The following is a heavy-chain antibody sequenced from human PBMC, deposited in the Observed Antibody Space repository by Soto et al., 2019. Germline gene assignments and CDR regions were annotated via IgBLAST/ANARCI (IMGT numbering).Heavy chain of an antibody. V-gene: IGHV3-30*18. CDR1: GFTFNTYG. CDR2: ISYDGSEK. Sequence: GGSLRLSCASSGFTFNTYGMHWVRKAPGKGLEWVAVISYDGSEKYYVDSVKGRFTSSKDNSKNTLYLQMNSLRPEDTAVYYCAKSPNFYCSSPNCYKYYFDHWGQGTRVTVSS. CDR3: AKSPNFYCSSPNCYKYYFDH. D-gene: IGHD2-2*02. J-gene: IGHJ4*02.